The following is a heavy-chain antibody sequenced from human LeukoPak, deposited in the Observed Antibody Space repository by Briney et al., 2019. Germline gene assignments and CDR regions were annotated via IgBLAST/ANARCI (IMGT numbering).Heavy chain of an antibody. V-gene: IGHV1-8*01. Sequence: ASVKVSCKASGYTFTSYDINWVRQATGQGLEWMGWMNPNSGNTGYAQKFQGRVTMTRDTSISTAYMELSSLRSEDTAVCYCARGSGINYYYGMDVWGQGTTVTVSS. CDR1: GYTFTSYD. CDR2: MNPNSGNT. CDR3: ARGSGINYYYGMDV. J-gene: IGHJ6*02.